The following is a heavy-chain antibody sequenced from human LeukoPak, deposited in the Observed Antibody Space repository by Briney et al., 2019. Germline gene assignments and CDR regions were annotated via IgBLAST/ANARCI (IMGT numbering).Heavy chain of an antibody. D-gene: IGHD4-17*01. CDR2: ISYIGST. CDR1: TDSFSSHY. V-gene: IGHV4-59*11. Sequence: SETLSLTCAVSTDSFSSHYWTWIRQPPGKGLEWIGYISYIGSTNYNPSLKSRVTISIDTSKYQFSLKLSSVTAADTAVYYCARDVVTVTKGFDIWGQGTMVSVSS. CDR3: ARDVVTVTKGFDI. J-gene: IGHJ3*02.